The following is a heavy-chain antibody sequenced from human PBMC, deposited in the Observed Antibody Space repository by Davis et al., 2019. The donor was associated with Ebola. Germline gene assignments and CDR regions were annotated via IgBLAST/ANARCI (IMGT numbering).Heavy chain of an antibody. Sequence: ASVKVSCKASGYIFIHYYLHWVRQAPGRGLQWMGRINPNTGGADYAQDFQGWVTMTRDTSTSTAYMQLNRLRSEDTAVYYCAGGYCSGGSCYYYGMDVWGQGTTVTVSS. CDR2: INPNTGGA. V-gene: IGHV1-2*04. CDR3: AGGYCSGGSCYYYGMDV. CDR1: GYIFIHYY. D-gene: IGHD2-15*01. J-gene: IGHJ6*02.